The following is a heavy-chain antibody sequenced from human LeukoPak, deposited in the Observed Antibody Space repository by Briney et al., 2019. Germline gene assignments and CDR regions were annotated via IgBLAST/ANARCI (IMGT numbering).Heavy chain of an antibody. D-gene: IGHD3-10*01. CDR3: AREALWFGEFSDY. Sequence: GASVKVSCKASGYTFTGYYMHWVRQAPGQGLEWMGRINPNSGGTNYAQKFQGRVTMTRDTSISTAYMELSRLRSDDTAVYYCAREALWFGEFSDYWGQGTLVTVSS. CDR2: INPNSGGT. CDR1: GYTFTGYY. V-gene: IGHV1-2*06. J-gene: IGHJ4*02.